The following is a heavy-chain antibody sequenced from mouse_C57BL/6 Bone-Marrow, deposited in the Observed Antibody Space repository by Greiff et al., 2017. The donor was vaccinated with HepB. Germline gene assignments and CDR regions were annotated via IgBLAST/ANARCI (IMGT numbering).Heavy chain of an antibody. V-gene: IGHV1-55*01. J-gene: IGHJ4*01. Sequence: QVQLQQPGAELVKPGASVKMSCKASGYTFTSYWITWVKQRPGQGLEWIGDIYPGSGSTNYNEKFKSKATLTVDTSSSTAYMQLNSLTSEDSAVYYCARSDYGSNYLYYYAMDYWGQGTSVTVSS. CDR3: ARSDYGSNYLYYYAMDY. CDR1: GYTFTSYW. CDR2: IYPGSGST. D-gene: IGHD1-1*01.